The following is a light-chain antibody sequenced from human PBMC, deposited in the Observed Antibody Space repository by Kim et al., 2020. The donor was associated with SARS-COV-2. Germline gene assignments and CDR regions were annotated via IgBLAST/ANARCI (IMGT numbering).Light chain of an antibody. Sequence: QPALTQPPSVSGSPGQSVTISCTGTSSDVGGYNRVSWYQQPPGTAPKLMIYEVNNRPSGVPDRFSGSKSGNTASLTISGLQTEDEADYYCSSYTTSSTLVFGGGTQLTVL. CDR2: EVN. V-gene: IGLV2-18*02. J-gene: IGLJ2*01. CDR3: SSYTTSSTLV. CDR1: SSDVGGYNR.